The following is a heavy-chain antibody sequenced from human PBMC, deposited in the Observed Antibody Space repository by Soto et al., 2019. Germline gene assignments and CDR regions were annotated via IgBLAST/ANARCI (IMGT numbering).Heavy chain of an antibody. CDR3: AKDRNYPRDQVHY. Sequence: EVQLLESGGGLVQPGGSLSLSVAASGFTFSPYALSWVPQAPGKGLEWVSAISAKGQGISYADSVRGRFTISRDNSTNTIFLHMDSLRAEDTAVYYCAKDRNYPRDQVHYWGPRTLVTFSS. CDR1: GFTFSPYA. J-gene: IGHJ4*02. V-gene: IGHV3-23*01. CDR2: ISAKGQGI. D-gene: IGHD1-7*01.